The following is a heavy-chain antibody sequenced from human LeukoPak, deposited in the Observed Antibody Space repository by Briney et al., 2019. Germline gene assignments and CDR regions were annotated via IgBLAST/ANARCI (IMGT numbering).Heavy chain of an antibody. CDR1: GLTFSSYS. CDR2: ISAGGGGA. CDR3: AKYRSGGYWASAMFYSDK. Sequence: GGSLRLSCVASGLTFSSYSFTWVRQAPGKGLEWVSSISAGGGGAYYADSVRGRFIITRDDSKNTVYLQMNSLRAEDTAIYSCAKYRSGGYWASAMFYSDKWGQGILVTVSS. D-gene: IGHD3-10*01. J-gene: IGHJ4*02. V-gene: IGHV3-23*01.